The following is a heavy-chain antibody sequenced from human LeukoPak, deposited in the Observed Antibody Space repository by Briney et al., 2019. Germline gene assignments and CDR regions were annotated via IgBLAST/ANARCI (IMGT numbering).Heavy chain of an antibody. Sequence: GGSLRLSCAASGFTFSSYWMHWVRQAPGKGLVWVSRINSDGSSTSYADSVKGRFTISRDNSKNTLYLQMNSLRAEDTAVYCCAKSIAAANDYWGQGTLVTVSS. V-gene: IGHV3-74*01. CDR1: GFTFSSYW. J-gene: IGHJ4*02. CDR2: INSDGSST. D-gene: IGHD6-13*01. CDR3: AKSIAAANDY.